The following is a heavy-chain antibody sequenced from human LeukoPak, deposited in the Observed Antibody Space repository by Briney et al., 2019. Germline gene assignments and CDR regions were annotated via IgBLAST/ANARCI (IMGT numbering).Heavy chain of an antibody. D-gene: IGHD3-3*01. V-gene: IGHV3-48*04. Sequence: GGSLRLSCAGSGFTVSSNYVNWVRQPPGKGLEWVAYIGTSSSTIYQAKSVKGRFSISRDNAKNSLFLQMDSLRVEDTAVYYCARDRGTFGVVDSWGQGTLVAVSS. J-gene: IGHJ4*02. CDR2: IGTSSSTI. CDR1: GFTVSSNY. CDR3: ARDRGTFGVVDS.